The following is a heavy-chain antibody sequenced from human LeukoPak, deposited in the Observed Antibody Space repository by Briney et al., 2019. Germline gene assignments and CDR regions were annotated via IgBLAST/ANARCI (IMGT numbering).Heavy chain of an antibody. CDR1: GFIFRNYA. D-gene: IGHD3-9*01. Sequence: GGSLRLSCAASGFIFRNYAMSWVRQAPGKGLEWVSAITGSGDTTYYADSVKGRFTIPRDNSKNTLYVEMNTLRAEDTAVYYCAKWGDYDILTGYYVSDFWGQGTLVTVSS. J-gene: IGHJ4*02. V-gene: IGHV3-23*01. CDR3: AKWGDYDILTGYYVSDF. CDR2: ITGSGDTT.